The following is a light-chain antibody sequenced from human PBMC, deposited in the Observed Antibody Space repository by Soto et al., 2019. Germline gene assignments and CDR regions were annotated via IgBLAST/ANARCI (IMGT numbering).Light chain of an antibody. V-gene: IGKV3-11*01. CDR1: QSVSSY. CDR2: DAS. CDR3: QQLNSYPIP. Sequence: EMVLTQSPATLSFSTEERATLSCRASQSVSSYLAWYQQKPGQAPRLLIYDASNRATGIPARFSGSGSGTEFTLTISSLQPEDFATYYCQQLNSYPIPFCQGTRPEI. J-gene: IGKJ5*01.